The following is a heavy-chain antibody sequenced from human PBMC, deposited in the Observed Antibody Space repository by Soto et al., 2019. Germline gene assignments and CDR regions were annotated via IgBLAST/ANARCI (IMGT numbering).Heavy chain of an antibody. V-gene: IGHV3-23*01. J-gene: IGHJ4*02. CDR1: GFTFSSYA. CDR3: AKIDGYYYDSSGSFDY. CDR2: ISGSGGST. Sequence: EVQLLESGGGLVQPGGSLSLSCAASGFTFSSYAMSWVRQAPGKGLEWVSAISGSGGSTYYADSVKGRFTISRDNSKNTLYLQMNSLRAEDTAVYYCAKIDGYYYDSSGSFDYWGQGTLVTVSS. D-gene: IGHD3-22*01.